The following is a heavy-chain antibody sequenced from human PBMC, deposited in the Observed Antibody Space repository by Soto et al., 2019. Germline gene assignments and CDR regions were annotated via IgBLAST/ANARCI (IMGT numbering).Heavy chain of an antibody. D-gene: IGHD3-9*01. CDR3: ARDKGYFDWYADY. CDR2: IKQDGSEK. CDR1: GFTFSSYW. Sequence: GGSLRLSCAASGFTFSSYWMSWVRQAPGKGLEWVANIKQDGSEKYYVDSVKGRFTISRDNAKNSLYLQMNSLRAEDTAVYYCARDKGYFDWYADYWGQGTLVTVSS. J-gene: IGHJ4*02. V-gene: IGHV3-7*04.